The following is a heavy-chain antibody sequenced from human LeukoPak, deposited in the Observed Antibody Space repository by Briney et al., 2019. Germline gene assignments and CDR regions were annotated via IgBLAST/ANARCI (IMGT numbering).Heavy chain of an antibody. V-gene: IGHV3-30-3*01. D-gene: IGHD3-10*01. CDR3: ARWGGSGNL. CDR1: GFIFTNYA. J-gene: IGHJ5*02. Sequence: PGGSLRLSCVPSGFIFTNYAMHWVRQAPGKGLEWVAVISYDGSNKYYADSVKGRFTISRDNAKNSLYLQMNSLRAEDTAVYYCARWGGSGNLWGQGTLVTVSS. CDR2: ISYDGSNK.